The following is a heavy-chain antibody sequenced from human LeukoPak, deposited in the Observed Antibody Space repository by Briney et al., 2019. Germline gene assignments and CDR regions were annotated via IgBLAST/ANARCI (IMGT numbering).Heavy chain of an antibody. CDR2: ISAYNGNT. D-gene: IGHD5-12*01. Sequence: GASVKVSCKASGYTFTSYGISWVRQAPGQGLEWMGWISAYNGNTNYAQKLQGRVTMTTDTSTSTAYMELRSLRSDDTAVYYCAGDGYGHLYYYMDVWGKGTTVTVSS. CDR3: AGDGYGHLYYYMDV. CDR1: GYTFTSYG. J-gene: IGHJ6*03. V-gene: IGHV1-18*01.